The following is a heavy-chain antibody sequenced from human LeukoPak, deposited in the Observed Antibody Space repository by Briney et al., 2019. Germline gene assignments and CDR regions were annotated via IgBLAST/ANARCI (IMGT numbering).Heavy chain of an antibody. Sequence: GGSLRLSCAASGFTFSSYWMHWVRQAPGKGLEWVSVIYDGDNTNYADSVKGRFTISRDNSKNTLYLQMNSLRAEDTAVYYCARASQWLAFDYWGQGTLVTVSS. CDR1: GFTFSSYW. V-gene: IGHV3-66*01. D-gene: IGHD6-19*01. CDR2: IYDGDNT. J-gene: IGHJ4*02. CDR3: ARASQWLAFDY.